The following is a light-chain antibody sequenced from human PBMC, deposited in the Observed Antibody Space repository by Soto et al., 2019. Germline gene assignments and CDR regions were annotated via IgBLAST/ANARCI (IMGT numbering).Light chain of an antibody. CDR2: AAS. CDR3: QHYNSYSEA. CDR1: QGISSY. Sequence: VICMTHSPSLLSASTGYRVSISCLMSQGISSYLAWYQQQPGKAPELLIYAASTLQSGVPSRFSGSGSGTEFTLTISSLQPDDFATYYCQHYNSYSEAFGQGSKV. J-gene: IGKJ1*01. V-gene: IGKV1D-8*03.